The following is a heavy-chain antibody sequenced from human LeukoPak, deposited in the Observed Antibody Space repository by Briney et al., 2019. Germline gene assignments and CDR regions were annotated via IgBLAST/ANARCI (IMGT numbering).Heavy chain of an antibody. J-gene: IGHJ4*02. CDR2: ISGGGSRT. V-gene: IGHV3-23*01. CDR3: AKDATVSTGYFDY. Sequence: GGSLRLSCAASGFTFSSYSMNWVRQAPGKGLEWVSGISGGGSRTYYAVSVKGRFTISRDNSKNTLFLQMNSLRAEDTAVYYCAKDATVSTGYFDYWGQGTLVTVSS. D-gene: IGHD4-11*01. CDR1: GFTFSSYS.